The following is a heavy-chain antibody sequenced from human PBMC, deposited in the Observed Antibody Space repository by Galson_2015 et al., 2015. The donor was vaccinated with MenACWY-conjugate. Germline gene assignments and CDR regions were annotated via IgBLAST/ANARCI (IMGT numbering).Heavy chain of an antibody. CDR1: GGSFSGYY. D-gene: IGHD6-13*01. Sequence: ETLSLTCAVYGGSFSGYYWSWIRQPPGKGLEWIGEINHSGSTNYNPSLRSRVTISVDTSKNQFSLKLSSVTAADTAVYYCARAFHSSSWYEYDYWGQGTLVTVSS. V-gene: IGHV4-34*01. J-gene: IGHJ4*02. CDR3: ARAFHSSSWYEYDY. CDR2: INHSGST.